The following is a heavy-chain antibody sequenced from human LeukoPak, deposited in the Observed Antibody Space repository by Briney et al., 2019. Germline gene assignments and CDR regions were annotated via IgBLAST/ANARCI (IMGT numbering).Heavy chain of an antibody. Sequence: AGGSLRLSCAASGFTFRSYWMSWVRQAPGKGLEWVANIKQDGSEKYYVDSVKGRFTISRDNAKNSLYLRMNSLRAEDTAVYYCARDRDDGWFDPWGQGTLVTVSS. CDR2: IKQDGSEK. J-gene: IGHJ5*02. CDR3: ARDRDDGWFDP. V-gene: IGHV3-7*01. CDR1: GFTFRSYW. D-gene: IGHD3-3*01.